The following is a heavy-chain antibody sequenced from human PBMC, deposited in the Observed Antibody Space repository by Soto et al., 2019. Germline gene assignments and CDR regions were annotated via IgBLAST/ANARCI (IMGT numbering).Heavy chain of an antibody. Sequence: PGGSLRLSCAASGFTFSSYGMHWVRQAPGKGLEWVAVIWYDGSNKYYADSVKGRFTISRDNSKNTLYLQMNSLRTEDTAVYYCARDGTYYDDSSVYYPFDYWGQGTLVTVSS. CDR1: GFTFSSYG. J-gene: IGHJ4*02. V-gene: IGHV3-33*01. D-gene: IGHD3-22*01. CDR2: IWYDGSNK. CDR3: ARDGTYYDDSSVYYPFDY.